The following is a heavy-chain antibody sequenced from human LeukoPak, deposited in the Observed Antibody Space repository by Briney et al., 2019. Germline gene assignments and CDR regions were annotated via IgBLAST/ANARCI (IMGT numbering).Heavy chain of an antibody. J-gene: IGHJ6*02. Sequence: GGSLRLSCAASGFTFSSYWMSWVRQAPGKGLEWVANIKQDGSEKYYVDSVKGRFTISRDNAKNSLYLQMNSLRAEDTAVYYCARDRDSSGWYLYYYYYGMDVWGQGTTVTVS. D-gene: IGHD6-19*01. CDR3: ARDRDSSGWYLYYYYYGMDV. CDR1: GFTFSSYW. V-gene: IGHV3-7*01. CDR2: IKQDGSEK.